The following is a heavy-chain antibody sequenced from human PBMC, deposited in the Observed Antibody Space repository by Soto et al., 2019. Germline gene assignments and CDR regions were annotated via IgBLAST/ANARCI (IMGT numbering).Heavy chain of an antibody. J-gene: IGHJ3*01. CDR2: IYHAGNT. V-gene: IGHV4-30-2*01. CDR3: ARDGGLGSGFDF. Sequence: QLQLQESGSGLLKPSETLSLTCDVSGGSISSGGYSWNWIRQTPGKGLEWIGYIYHAGNTYYHPSLQSRVTFSVDNSKNQFSLKLTSVTAAVTAVYYCARDGGLGSGFDFWGQGTMVTVSS. CDR1: GGSISSGGYS. D-gene: IGHD5-12*01.